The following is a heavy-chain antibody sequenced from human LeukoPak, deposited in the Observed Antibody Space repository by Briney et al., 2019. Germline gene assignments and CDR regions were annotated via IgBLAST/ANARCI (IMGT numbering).Heavy chain of an antibody. CDR3: ARDITETATPTEAY. CDR1: GFTFSSYW. D-gene: IGHD5-24*01. J-gene: IGHJ4*02. CDR2: IKQDGSEK. V-gene: IGHV3-7*01. Sequence: PGGSLRLSCAASGFTFSSYWMSWVRQAPGKGLEWVANIKQDGSEKYYVDSVKGRFTISRDNAKNSLYLQMNSLRAEDTAVYYCARDITETATPTEAYWGQGTLVTVSS.